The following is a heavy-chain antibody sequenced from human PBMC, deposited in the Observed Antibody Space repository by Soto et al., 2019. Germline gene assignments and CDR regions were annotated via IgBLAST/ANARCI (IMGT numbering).Heavy chain of an antibody. D-gene: IGHD6-13*01. CDR1: GFTFSAYS. J-gene: IGHJ6*02. V-gene: IGHV3-30*18. CDR3: AKRKRYSSSWYSHYYYGMDV. CDR2: ISYDGSNK. Sequence: PGGSLRLSCAASGFTFSAYSMNWVRQAPGKGLEWVAVISYDGSNKYYADSVKGRFTISRDNSKNTLYLQMNSLRAEDTAVYYCAKRKRYSSSWYSHYYYGMDVWGQGTTVTVSS.